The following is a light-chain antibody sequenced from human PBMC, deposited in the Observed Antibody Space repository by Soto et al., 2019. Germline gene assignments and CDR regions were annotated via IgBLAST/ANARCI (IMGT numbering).Light chain of an antibody. J-gene: IGKJ5*01. CDR2: GGS. CDR3: QQYAFSPRT. V-gene: IGKV3-20*01. CDR1: QSVDSKY. Sequence: VWTQSHGTLALSPGERATLSCRSSQSVDSKYFSWYQQKPGQAPRLLIYGGSRRATGVPDRFSGAGSGTDFTLTISRLEPVDFAVFYCQQYAFSPRTFGQGTRLENK.